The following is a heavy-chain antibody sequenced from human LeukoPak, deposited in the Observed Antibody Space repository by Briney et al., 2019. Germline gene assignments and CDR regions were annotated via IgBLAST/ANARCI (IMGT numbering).Heavy chain of an antibody. Sequence: PGGSLRLSCAASGFTFSSYGTHWVRQAPGKGLEWVSYISSSSNTIYYADSVKGRFTISRDNAKNSLYLQMNSLRAEDTAVYYCARGYDYWGQGTLVTVSS. CDR1: GFTFSSYG. CDR3: ARGYDY. V-gene: IGHV3-48*01. CDR2: ISSSSNTI. J-gene: IGHJ4*02.